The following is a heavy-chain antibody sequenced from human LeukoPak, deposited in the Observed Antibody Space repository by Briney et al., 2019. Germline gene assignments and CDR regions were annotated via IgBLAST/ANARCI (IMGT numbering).Heavy chain of an antibody. J-gene: IGHJ6*02. V-gene: IGHV1-18*01. Sequence: SVTVPYMASRYSFTSYGIIWVRPAPGQGLEWMGWISGNNGNTNYAQKFQGRVTMTTETSTITAYMELRSLRSDDTAVYYCARELVVPAAMRGYYYYYGMDVWGQ. D-gene: IGHD2-2*01. CDR3: ARELVVPAAMRGYYYYYGMDV. CDR2: ISGNNGNT. CDR1: RYSFTSYG.